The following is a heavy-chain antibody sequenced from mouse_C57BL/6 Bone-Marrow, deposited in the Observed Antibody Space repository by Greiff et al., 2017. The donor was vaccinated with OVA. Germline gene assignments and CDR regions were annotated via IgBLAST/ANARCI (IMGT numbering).Heavy chain of an antibody. CDR1: GFTFSDAW. V-gene: IGHV6-6*01. CDR2: IRNKANNPAT. CDR3: TPSTTVVAENWYFDV. Sequence: EVKVEESGGGLVQPGGSMKLSCAASGFTFSDAWMDWVRQSPEKGLEWVAEIRNKANNPATYYAESVKGRFTISRDDSKSSVYLQMNSLRAEDTCIYYCTPSTTVVAENWYFDVWGTGTTVTVSS. D-gene: IGHD1-1*01. J-gene: IGHJ1*03.